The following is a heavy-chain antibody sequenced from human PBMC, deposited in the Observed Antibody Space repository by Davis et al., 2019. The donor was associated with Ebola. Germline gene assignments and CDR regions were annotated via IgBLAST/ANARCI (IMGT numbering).Heavy chain of an antibody. D-gene: IGHD3-3*01. Sequence: GESLKISCAASGSTFSSYSMNWVRQAPGKGLEWVSYISSSSSTIYYADSVKGRFTISRDNAKNSLYLQMNSLRDEDTAVYYCARDPYSTGITIFGVVDAYFDYWGQGTLVTVSS. J-gene: IGHJ4*02. CDR2: ISSSSSTI. CDR1: GSTFSSYS. CDR3: ARDPYSTGITIFGVVDAYFDY. V-gene: IGHV3-48*02.